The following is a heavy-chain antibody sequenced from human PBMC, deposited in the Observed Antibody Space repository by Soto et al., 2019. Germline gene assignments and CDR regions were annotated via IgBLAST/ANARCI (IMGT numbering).Heavy chain of an antibody. Sequence: ASVKVSRKASGYTFTSYGISWVRQAPGQGLEWMGWISAYNGNTNYAQKLQGRVTMTTDTSTSTAYMELRSLRSDDTAVYYCARVRQQLVLRWFDPWGQGTLVTVSP. J-gene: IGHJ5*02. D-gene: IGHD6-13*01. V-gene: IGHV1-18*01. CDR3: ARVRQQLVLRWFDP. CDR2: ISAYNGNT. CDR1: GYTFTSYG.